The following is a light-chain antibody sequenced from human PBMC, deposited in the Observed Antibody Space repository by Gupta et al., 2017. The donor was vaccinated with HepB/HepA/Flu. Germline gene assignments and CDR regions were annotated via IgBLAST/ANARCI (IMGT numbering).Light chain of an antibody. Sequence: DTVMTQSLVSLSVTPGEPASISCSSSQSLFHSNGNNYLDWYLQKPGQSPQLLIYLGCNRGSGVPDRFSGCGSGTDFTLRISRAEAEAVEVYYCSRGLPTPTTFGPGTRVEIK. CDR3: SRGLPTPTT. J-gene: IGKJ5*01. V-gene: IGKV2-28*01. CDR2: LGC. CDR1: QSLFHSNGNNY.